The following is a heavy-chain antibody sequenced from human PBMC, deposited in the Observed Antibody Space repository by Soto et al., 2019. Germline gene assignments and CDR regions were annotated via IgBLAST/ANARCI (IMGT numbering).Heavy chain of an antibody. CDR1: GYTFTSYG. D-gene: IGHD2-2*01. Sequence: ASVKVSCKASGYTFTSYGISWVRQAPGQGLEWMGWISAYNGNTNYAQKLQGRVTMTTDTSTSTAYMELRSLRSDDTAVYYCARVPQNKASLYIVVVPAASDAFDIWGQGTIVTVSS. CDR2: ISAYNGNT. J-gene: IGHJ3*02. CDR3: ARVPQNKASLYIVVVPAASDAFDI. V-gene: IGHV1-18*01.